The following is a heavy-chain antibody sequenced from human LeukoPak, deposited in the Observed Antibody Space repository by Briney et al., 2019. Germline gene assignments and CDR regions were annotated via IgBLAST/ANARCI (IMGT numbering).Heavy chain of an antibody. V-gene: IGHV7-4-1*02. D-gene: IGHD6-25*01. CDR1: GYTFTSYA. J-gene: IGHJ4*02. CDR3: TRAAVTFDY. CDR2: ININTGNP. Sequence: ASVKVSCKASGYTFTSYAMNWVRQAAGQGLEWMGWININTGNPTYAQGFTGRFVFSLDTSVSTAYLQINSLKAEDTAVYYWTRAAVTFDYWGQGTLVTVPS.